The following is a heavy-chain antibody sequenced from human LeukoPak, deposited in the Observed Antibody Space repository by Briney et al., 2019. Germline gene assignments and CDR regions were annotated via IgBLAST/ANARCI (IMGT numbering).Heavy chain of an antibody. CDR1: GFTFSKYW. V-gene: IGHV3-7*01. CDR2: INQDGTEK. J-gene: IGHJ4*02. Sequence: GGSLRFSCAASGFTFSKYWMGWVRQAPGKGLKWVASINQDGTEKYYVDSVKGRFTISRDNAENSLYLQINSLGAEDTAVYYCARDTYGGFDSWGQGTLVTVSS. D-gene: IGHD4-23*01. CDR3: ARDTYGGFDS.